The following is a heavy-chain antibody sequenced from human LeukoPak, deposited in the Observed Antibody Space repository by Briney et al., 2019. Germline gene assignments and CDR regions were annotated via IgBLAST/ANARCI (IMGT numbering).Heavy chain of an antibody. D-gene: IGHD6-13*01. Sequence: PSETLSLTCTVSGGSISSSSYYGGWIRQPPGKGLEWIGSMYYSGRTYYSPSLRSRVTISIDTSKNQFSLKLSSVTAADTAVYYCARAKSSSSWYMFDPWGQGTLVTVSS. CDR3: ARAKSSSSWYMFDP. CDR1: GGSISSSSYY. V-gene: IGHV4-39*07. CDR2: MYYSGRT. J-gene: IGHJ5*02.